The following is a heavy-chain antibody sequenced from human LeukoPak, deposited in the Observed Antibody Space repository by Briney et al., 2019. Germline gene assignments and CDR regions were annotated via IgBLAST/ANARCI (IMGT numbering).Heavy chain of an antibody. J-gene: IGHJ4*02. D-gene: IGHD3-22*01. CDR1: GFTFSSYW. CDR3: ARSDSSAYGNY. V-gene: IGHV3-74*01. Sequence: GGSLRLSCAASGFTFSSYWMHWVRQAPGKGLVWVSRIKSDGSTRYADSVKGRFTISRDNAKNTLYLQMNSLRAEDTAVYYCARSDSSAYGNYWGQGTLVTVSS. CDR2: IKSDGST.